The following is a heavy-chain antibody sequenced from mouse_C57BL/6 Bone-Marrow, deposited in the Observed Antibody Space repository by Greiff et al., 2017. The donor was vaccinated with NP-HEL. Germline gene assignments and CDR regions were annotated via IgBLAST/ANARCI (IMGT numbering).Heavy chain of an antibody. CDR1: GFTFTDYY. CDR2: IRNKANGYPT. J-gene: IGHJ4*01. D-gene: IGHD1-1*01. Sequence: EVQGVESGGGLVQPGGSLSLSCAASGFTFTDYYMSWVRQPPGKALEWLGFIRNKANGYPTEYSASVKGRFTISRDNSQSILYLQMNALRAEDSATYYCASPHYYGSSYGAMDYWGQGTSVTVSS. CDR3: ASPHYYGSSYGAMDY. V-gene: IGHV7-3*01.